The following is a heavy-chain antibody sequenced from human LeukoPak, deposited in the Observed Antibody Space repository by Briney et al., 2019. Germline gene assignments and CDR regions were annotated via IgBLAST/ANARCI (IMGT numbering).Heavy chain of an antibody. Sequence: GFLRLSCAASGFTFSNYWMSWVRQAPGKGLEWVANIKQDRSEKYYVDSVKGRFTISRDNAKTSLYLQMNSLRAEDTAVYYCARDRYSMSSAFDYWGQGTLVTVSS. V-gene: IGHV3-7*01. J-gene: IGHJ4*02. CDR1: GFTFSNYW. CDR2: IKQDRSEK. CDR3: ARDRYSMSSAFDY. D-gene: IGHD6-6*01.